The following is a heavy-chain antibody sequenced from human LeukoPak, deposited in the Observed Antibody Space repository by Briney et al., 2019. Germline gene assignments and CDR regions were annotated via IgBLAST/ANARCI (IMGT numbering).Heavy chain of an antibody. CDR2: IWYDGSNK. Sequence: PGGSLRLSCAASGFTFSSYAMSWVRQAPGKGLEWVAVIWYDGSNKYYADSVKGRFTISRDNSKNTLYLQMNSLRAEDTAVYYCARSTYYYDSSGYYYAQYFDYWGQGTLVTVSS. V-gene: IGHV3-33*08. D-gene: IGHD3-22*01. CDR1: GFTFSSYA. J-gene: IGHJ4*02. CDR3: ARSTYYYDSSGYYYAQYFDY.